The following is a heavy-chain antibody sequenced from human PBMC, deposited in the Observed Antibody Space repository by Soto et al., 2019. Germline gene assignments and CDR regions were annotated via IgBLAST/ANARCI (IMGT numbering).Heavy chain of an antibody. CDR3: ARDIGSWGAADPNWFDP. D-gene: IGHD6-13*01. CDR2: ISSSSSYI. Sequence: GGSLRLSCAASGFTFSSYSMNWVRQAPGKGLEWVSSISSSSSYIYYADSVKGRFTISRDNAKNSLYLQMNSLRAEDTAVYYCARDIGSWGAADPNWFDPWGQGTLVTVAS. CDR1: GFTFSSYS. J-gene: IGHJ5*02. V-gene: IGHV3-21*01.